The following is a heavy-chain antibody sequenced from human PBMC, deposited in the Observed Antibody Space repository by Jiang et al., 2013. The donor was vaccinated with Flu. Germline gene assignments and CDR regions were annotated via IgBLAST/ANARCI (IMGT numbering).Heavy chain of an antibody. J-gene: IGHJ4*02. V-gene: IGHV5-51*01. CDR2: IYPGDSDT. CDR3: ARSDYGDDPYDY. D-gene: IGHD4-17*01. Sequence: LEWMGIIYPGDSDTRYSPSFQGQVTISADKSISTAYLQWSSLKASDTAMYYCARSDYGDDPYDYWGQGTLVTVSS.